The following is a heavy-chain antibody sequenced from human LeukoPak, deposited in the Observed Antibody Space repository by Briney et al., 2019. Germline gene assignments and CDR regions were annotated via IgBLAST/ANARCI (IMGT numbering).Heavy chain of an antibody. CDR2: IVPIFGTA. J-gene: IGHJ4*02. CDR1: GGTFSSYA. V-gene: IGHV1-69*05. Sequence: GASVKVSCKASGGTFSSYAISWVRQAPGQGLEWMGGIVPIFGTANYAQKFQGRVTITTDESTSTAYMELSSLRSEDTAVYYCARGGWTGTTSRYYFDYWGQGTLVTVSS. D-gene: IGHD1-7*01. CDR3: ARGGWTGTTSRYYFDY.